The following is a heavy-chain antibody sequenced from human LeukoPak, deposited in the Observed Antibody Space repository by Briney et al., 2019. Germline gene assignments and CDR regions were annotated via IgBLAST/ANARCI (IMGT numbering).Heavy chain of an antibody. J-gene: IGHJ5*02. CDR2: IHTSGDT. V-gene: IGHV3-53*01. CDR1: GLTGSHNY. D-gene: IGHD4-17*01. CDR3: IVFGDSNH. Sequence: GGSLRLSCAASGLTGSHNYVSWVRQAPGKGLEWVSAIHTSGDTCYADSVKGRFTISRDPSKNTLYLQINSLRVEDTAVYYCIVFGDSNHWGQGTLVTVSS.